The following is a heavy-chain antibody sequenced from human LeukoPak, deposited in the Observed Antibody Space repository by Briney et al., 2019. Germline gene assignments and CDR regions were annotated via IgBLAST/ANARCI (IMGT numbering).Heavy chain of an antibody. CDR2: ISGSGAST. CDR3: VRGRYISSHYVGDY. V-gene: IGHV3-23*01. J-gene: IGHJ4*02. Sequence: PGGSLSLSCAASGFTFSHYAMSWVRQAPGEGLEWVSGISGSGASTYYTDSVKGRFSISRDNSKNTLYLRMHSLRAEDTAVYYCVRGRYISSHYVGDYWGQGTLATVSS. D-gene: IGHD2-2*02. CDR1: GFTFSHYA.